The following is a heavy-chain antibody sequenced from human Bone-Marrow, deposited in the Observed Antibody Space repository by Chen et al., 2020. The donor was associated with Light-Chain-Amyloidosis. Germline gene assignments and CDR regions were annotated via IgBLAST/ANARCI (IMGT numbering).Heavy chain of an antibody. D-gene: IGHD5-12*01. Sequence: GESGPEVKKPGESLKISCKGSGYTFPNYWIGWVRQMPGKGLEWMGVIYPDDSDARYNRSFEGQVTISADKSITTAYLQWRSLKASDTAMYYCARRRDGYNFDYWGQGTLVTVSS. CDR1: GYTFPNYW. V-gene: IGHV5-51*01. CDR3: ARRRDGYNFDY. CDR2: IYPDDSDA. J-gene: IGHJ4*02.